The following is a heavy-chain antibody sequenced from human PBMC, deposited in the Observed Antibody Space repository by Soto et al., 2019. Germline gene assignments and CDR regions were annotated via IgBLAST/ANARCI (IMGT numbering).Heavy chain of an antibody. J-gene: IGHJ4*02. CDR3: ARTNDYGDSSYDY. Sequence: PGGSLRLSCAASGFTFSSYSMNWVRQAPGKGLEWVSYISSSSSTIYYADSVKGRFTISRDNAKNSLYLQMNSLRAEDTAVYYCARTNDYGDSSYDYWGQGTLVTVS. CDR1: GFTFSSYS. V-gene: IGHV3-48*01. CDR2: ISSSSSTI. D-gene: IGHD4-17*01.